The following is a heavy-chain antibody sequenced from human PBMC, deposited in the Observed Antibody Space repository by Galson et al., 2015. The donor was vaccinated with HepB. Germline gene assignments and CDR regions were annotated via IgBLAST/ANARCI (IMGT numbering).Heavy chain of an antibody. CDR3: ARVGTTCGYSGPCHAFDI. CDR2: ISAYNGNT. Sequence: SVKVSCKASGYTFTSYGISWVRQAPGQGLEWMGWISAYNGNTNYAQKLQGRVTMTTDTSTSTAYMELRSLRSDDTAVYYCARVGTTCGYSGPCHAFDIWGQGTMVTVSS. D-gene: IGHD5-12*01. J-gene: IGHJ3*02. V-gene: IGHV1-18*01. CDR1: GYTFTSYG.